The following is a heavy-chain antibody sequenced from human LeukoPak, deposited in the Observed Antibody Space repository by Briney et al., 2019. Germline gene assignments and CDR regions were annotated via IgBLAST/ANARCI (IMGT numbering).Heavy chain of an antibody. CDR1: GFTVSSNY. CDR3: ARDVRPHYYDSSGYLDY. CDR2: IYSGGST. V-gene: IGHV3-53*01. Sequence: GGSLRPSCAASGFTVSSNYMRWGRQAPGKGLEWVSGIYSGGSTYYADSVKRRFTISRDNSKNTLYLQMNSLRAEDTAVYYCARDVRPHYYDSSGYLDYWGQGTLVTVSS. D-gene: IGHD3-22*01. J-gene: IGHJ4*02.